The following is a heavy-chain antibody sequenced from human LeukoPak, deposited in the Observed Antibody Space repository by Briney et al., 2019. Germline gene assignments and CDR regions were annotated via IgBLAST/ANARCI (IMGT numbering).Heavy chain of an antibody. J-gene: IGHJ6*02. CDR1: GFTFSSYG. V-gene: IGHV3-30*18. D-gene: IGHD6-19*01. CDR2: ISYDGSNK. Sequence: GRSLRLSCAASGFTFSSYGMHWVRQAPGKGLEWVAVISYDGSNKYYADSVKGRFTISRDNSKNTLYLQMNSLRAEDTAVYYCAKDRRYSSGSQGGYYYYYGMDVWGQGTTVTVSS. CDR3: AKDRRYSSGSQGGYYYYYGMDV.